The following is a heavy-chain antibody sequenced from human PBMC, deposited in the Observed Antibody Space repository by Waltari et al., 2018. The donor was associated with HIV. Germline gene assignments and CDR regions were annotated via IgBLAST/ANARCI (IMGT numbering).Heavy chain of an antibody. V-gene: IGHV1-8*01. D-gene: IGHD3-3*01. J-gene: IGHJ4*02. CDR3: TKARRGAIFGDA. CDR1: GYTFSDPD. Sequence: QVQLVQSGADEKKPAASVTVSCKTSGYTFSDPDINWVRQATGQGLEWMGWMNPSSGLAGYARKFQGRVSMTGDTSSHTAYMELRTLTSQDTAIYYCTKARRGAIFGDAWGQGTPVTVSS. CDR2: MNPSSGLA.